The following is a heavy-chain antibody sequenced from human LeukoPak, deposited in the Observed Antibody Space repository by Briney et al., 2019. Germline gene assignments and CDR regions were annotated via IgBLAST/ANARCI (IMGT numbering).Heavy chain of an antibody. CDR3: VKVSGFWSDLAYFDY. Sequence: GGSLRLSWAAAGLTFSSEGMRWVRQAPGEGQEYGSAISSYGGSTSYADSVKRRFTTSRDNSKNTLYLQMSSLRPEHTAVYYCVKVSGFWSDLAYFDYWGQGPLVTVSS. CDR2: ISSYGGST. CDR1: GLTFSSEG. J-gene: IGHJ4*02. D-gene: IGHD3-3*01. V-gene: IGHV3-64D*06.